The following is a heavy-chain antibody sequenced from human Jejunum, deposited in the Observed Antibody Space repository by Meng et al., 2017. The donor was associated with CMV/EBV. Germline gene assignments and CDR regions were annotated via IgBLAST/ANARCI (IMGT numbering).Heavy chain of an antibody. V-gene: IGHV3-30*02. J-gene: IGHJ4*02. Sequence: VDSGGGVVQPGGSLRLSCAASGFTFSSSAMHWVRQSPCKGPECVSFIAHDGSFKSYTDSVQGRFTMSRDDSVKTVYLEMNSLRVEDTAVYYCAKDLFYSFDYWGQGALVTVSS. CDR3: AKDLFYSFDY. D-gene: IGHD4-11*01. CDR1: GFTFSSSA. CDR2: IAHDGSFK.